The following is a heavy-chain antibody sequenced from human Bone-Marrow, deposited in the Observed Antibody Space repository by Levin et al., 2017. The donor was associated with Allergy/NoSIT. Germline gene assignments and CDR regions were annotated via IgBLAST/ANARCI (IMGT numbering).Heavy chain of an antibody. Sequence: GESLKISCRGSGYSFTNYWISWVRRMPGKGLEWMGRIDPSDSYTHYSPSFQGHVTISVDKSISTAYVQWSSLKASDTAIYYCARQGNGWFGELSSPGAFDIWGQGTMVSVSS. CDR2: IDPSDSYT. V-gene: IGHV5-10-1*01. CDR1: GYSFTNYW. D-gene: IGHD3-10*01. J-gene: IGHJ3*02. CDR3: ARQGNGWFGELSSPGAFDI.